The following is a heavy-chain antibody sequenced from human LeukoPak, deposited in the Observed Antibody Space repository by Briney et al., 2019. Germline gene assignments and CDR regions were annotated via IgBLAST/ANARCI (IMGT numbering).Heavy chain of an antibody. CDR1: GFTFSSYG. D-gene: IGHD3-22*01. CDR2: ISYDGSNK. CDR3: ARHAQGVISFVDY. Sequence: GGSLRLSCAASGFTFSSYGMHWVRQAPGKGLEWVAVISYDGSNKYYADSVKGRFTISRDNSKNTLYLQMNSLRAEDTAVYYCARHAQGVISFVDYWGQGTLVTVSS. J-gene: IGHJ4*02. V-gene: IGHV3-30*03.